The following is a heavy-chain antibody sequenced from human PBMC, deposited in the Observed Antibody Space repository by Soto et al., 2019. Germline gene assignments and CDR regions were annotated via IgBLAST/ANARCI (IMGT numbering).Heavy chain of an antibody. CDR1: GYTFATYA. V-gene: IGHV1-3*01. D-gene: IGHD1-1*01. J-gene: IGHJ5*02. Sequence: QVQLVQSGAEVKKPGASVKVSCKASGYTFATYAIHWVRQAPGQGLEWMGWINPATGNTEYSEKFQDRVTITRDTSASTAYTELRGLRSEDTAVYYCARRYKSAGWLEPWGQGTLVTVSS. CDR3: ARRYKSAGWLEP. CDR2: INPATGNT.